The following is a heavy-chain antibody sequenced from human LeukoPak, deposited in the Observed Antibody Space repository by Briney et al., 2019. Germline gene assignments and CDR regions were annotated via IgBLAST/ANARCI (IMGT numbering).Heavy chain of an antibody. Sequence: ASVKVSCKASGYTFTGYYMHWVRQAPGQGLEWMGWINPNSGGTNYAQKFQGRVTMTRDTSISTAYMELSRLRSDDTAVYYCARVGIRPIAVAGTWYFDLWGRGTLVTVSS. CDR3: ARVGIRPIAVAGTWYFDL. CDR2: INPNSGGT. CDR1: GYTFTGYY. J-gene: IGHJ2*01. D-gene: IGHD6-19*01. V-gene: IGHV1-2*02.